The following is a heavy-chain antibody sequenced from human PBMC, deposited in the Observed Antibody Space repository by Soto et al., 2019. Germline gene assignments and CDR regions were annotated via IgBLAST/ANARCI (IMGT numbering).Heavy chain of an antibody. CDR1: GFTFSSYG. CDR2: ISYDGSNK. D-gene: IGHD3-10*01. Sequence: QVQLVESGGGVVQPGRSLRLSCAASGFTFSSYGMHWVRQAPGKGLEWVAVISYDGSNKYYADSVKGRFTISRDNSKNTLYLQMNSLRAEDTAVYYCAKEGLLWFGYYYGMDVWGQGTTVTVSS. CDR3: AKEGLLWFGYYYGMDV. V-gene: IGHV3-30*18. J-gene: IGHJ6*02.